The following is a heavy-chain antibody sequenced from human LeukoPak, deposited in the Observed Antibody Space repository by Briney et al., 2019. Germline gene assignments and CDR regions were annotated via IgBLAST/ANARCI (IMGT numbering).Heavy chain of an antibody. V-gene: IGHV3-9*03. Sequence: GRSLRLSCAASRFTFDDYAMHWVRQAPGKGLEWVSGISWNSGTIGYADSVKGRFTISRDNAKNSVYLEMNSLRTGDMALYYCAKGNSGSYSQDWFDPWGQGTLVTVSS. J-gene: IGHJ5*02. CDR2: ISWNSGTI. D-gene: IGHD1-26*01. CDR3: AKGNSGSYSQDWFDP. CDR1: RFTFDDYA.